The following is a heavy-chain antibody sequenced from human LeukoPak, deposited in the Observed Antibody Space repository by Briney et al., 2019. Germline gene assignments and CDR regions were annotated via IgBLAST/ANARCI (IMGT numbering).Heavy chain of an antibody. V-gene: IGHV4-61*02. Sequence: SETLSLTRAVSSGSIHRDGYYGSWIRQPAGEGLEWIGRVYSSGSANYSPSIKSSVIIAMDTSKNHFTLRLRSVTAADTAVYACARVYRRDGLNFDCFDIWGQGTMVTVS. J-gene: IGHJ3*02. CDR2: VYSSGSA. CDR1: SGSIHRDGYY. CDR3: ARVYRRDGLNFDCFDI. D-gene: IGHD5-24*01.